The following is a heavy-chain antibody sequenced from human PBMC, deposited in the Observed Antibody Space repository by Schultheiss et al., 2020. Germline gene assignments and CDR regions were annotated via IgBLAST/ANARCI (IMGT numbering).Heavy chain of an antibody. CDR1: GGSVSSGAYY. J-gene: IGHJ6*02. CDR2: IYYSGST. Sequence: SQTLSRTCTVSGGSVSSGAYYWSWIRQLPGKGLEWIGHIYYSGSTYYNPSLKSRVNVSAETSKNHFSLKLSSVTAADTAVYYCARLVSGGLDVWGQGTTVTVSS. CDR3: ARLVSGGLDV. V-gene: IGHV4-31*03.